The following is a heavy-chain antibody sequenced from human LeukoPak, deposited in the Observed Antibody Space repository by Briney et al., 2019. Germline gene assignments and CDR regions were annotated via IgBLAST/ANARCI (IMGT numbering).Heavy chain of an antibody. CDR2: IWNAGTNT. V-gene: IGHV3-33*01. D-gene: IGHD3-16*01. CDR1: GFSFSTYG. Sequence: GGSLRLSCAASGFSFSTYGMHWVRQAPGKGLEWVALIWNAGTNTYYADSVKGRFTISRDNSKNTLYLQMNSLRAEDTAVYYCVGDTPPGGDYYLDYWGQVTLVIVSS. CDR3: VGDTPPGGDYYLDY. J-gene: IGHJ4*02.